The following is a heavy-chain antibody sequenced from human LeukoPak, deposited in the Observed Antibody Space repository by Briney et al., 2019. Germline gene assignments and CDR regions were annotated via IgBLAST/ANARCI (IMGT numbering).Heavy chain of an antibody. Sequence: GGSLRLSCAASGFTFSSYAMHWVRQAPGKGLEWVAVISYDGSNKYYADSVKGRFTISRDNSKNTLYLQMNSLRAEDTAVYYCARDPGYRSGPVRGFDYWGQGTLVTVSS. CDR3: ARDPGYRSGPVRGFDY. D-gene: IGHD6-19*01. CDR2: ISYDGSNK. J-gene: IGHJ4*02. CDR1: GFTFSSYA. V-gene: IGHV3-30*04.